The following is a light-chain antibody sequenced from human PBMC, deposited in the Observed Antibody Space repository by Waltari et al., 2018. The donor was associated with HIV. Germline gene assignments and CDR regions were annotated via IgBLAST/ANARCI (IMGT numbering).Light chain of an antibody. CDR3: QQYEDYPLT. CDR2: EAS. J-gene: IGKJ4*01. V-gene: IGKV1-5*01. Sequence: DIQMTQSPTTLSASVGDRVTMSCRASQSVNRWLAWYQHNPGTAPKLLIYEASSLEVRVPSRFSGSGSDTDFTLTIDNLQPADFATYYCQQYEDYPLTFGGGTKVDIK. CDR1: QSVNRW.